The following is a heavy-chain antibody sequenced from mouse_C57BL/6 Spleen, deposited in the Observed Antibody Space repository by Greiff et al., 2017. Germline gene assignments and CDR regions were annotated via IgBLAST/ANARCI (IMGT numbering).Heavy chain of an antibody. D-gene: IGHD2-1*01. Sequence: EVQLQQSGAELVRPGASVKLSCTASGFNIKDYYMHWVKQRPEQGLEWIGRIDPEDGDTEYAPKFQGKATMTADTSSNTAYLQLSSLTSEDTAVYYCTAYGNQGYFDVWGTGTTVTVSS. CDR1: GFNIKDYY. CDR3: TAYGNQGYFDV. V-gene: IGHV14-1*01. J-gene: IGHJ1*03. CDR2: IDPEDGDT.